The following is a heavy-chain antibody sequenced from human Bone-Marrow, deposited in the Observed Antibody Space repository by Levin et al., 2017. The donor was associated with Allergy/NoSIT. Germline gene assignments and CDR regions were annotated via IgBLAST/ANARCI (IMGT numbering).Heavy chain of an antibody. CDR1: GFPFSNAW. J-gene: IGHJ4*02. CDR2: IKSKTDGGTT. CDR3: TTEDLKN. V-gene: IGHV3-15*01. Sequence: KLGESLKISCATSGFPFSNAWMGWVRQTPGKGLEWVGRIKSKTDGGTTDYAAPVEGRFTISRDDSKNTVYLQMNSLKTEDTAVYYCTTEDLKNWGQGTLVTVSS.